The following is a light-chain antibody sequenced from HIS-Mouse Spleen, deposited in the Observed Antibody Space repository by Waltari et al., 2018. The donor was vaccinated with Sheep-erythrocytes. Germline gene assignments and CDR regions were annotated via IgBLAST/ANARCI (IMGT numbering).Light chain of an antibody. CDR1: SRDVGGYNY. CDR2: DVS. CDR3: CSYAGSYNHV. Sequence: QSALTQPRSVSGSPGQSVTIYCTGTSRDVGGYNYVPWYQQHPGKAPKLMIYDVSKRPSGVPDRFSGSKSGNTASLTISGLQAEDEADYYCCSYAGSYNHVFATGTKVTVL. J-gene: IGLJ1*01. V-gene: IGLV2-11*01.